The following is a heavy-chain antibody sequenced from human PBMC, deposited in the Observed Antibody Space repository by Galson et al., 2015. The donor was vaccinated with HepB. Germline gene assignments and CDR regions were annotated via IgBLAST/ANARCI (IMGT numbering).Heavy chain of an antibody. CDR1: GFTFNGYS. Sequence: SLRLSCAASGFTFNGYSMNWVRQAPGKGLEWLSYISSSSSTTIYYADSEKGRFTISRDNAKSSLYLQMNSLRAEDTAVYYCARERGSIFSQLYYFDYWGQGALVTVSS. CDR3: ARERGSIFSQLYYFDY. J-gene: IGHJ4*02. CDR2: ISSSSSTTI. V-gene: IGHV3-48*04. D-gene: IGHD3-16*01.